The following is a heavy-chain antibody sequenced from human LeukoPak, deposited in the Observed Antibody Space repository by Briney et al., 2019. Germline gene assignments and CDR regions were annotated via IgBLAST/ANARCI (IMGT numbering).Heavy chain of an antibody. CDR3: AKDRGATGYFDY. V-gene: IGHV3-23*01. D-gene: IGHD1-26*01. J-gene: IGHJ4*02. Sequence: PGGSLRLSCAASGFTFSSYGMHWVRQAPGKGLEWVSAISGSGGSTYYADSVKGRFTISRDNSKNTLYLQMNSLRAEDTAVYYCAKDRGATGYFDYWGQGTLVTVSS. CDR1: GFTFSSYG. CDR2: ISGSGGST.